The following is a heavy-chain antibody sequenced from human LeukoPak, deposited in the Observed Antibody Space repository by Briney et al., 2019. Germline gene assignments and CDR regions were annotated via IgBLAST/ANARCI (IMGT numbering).Heavy chain of an antibody. Sequence: GGSLRLSCAASGFTFSNYIMHWVRQAPGKGLDWVAVILENGSNQYYADSVKGRFTIFRDNSKNTLFLQMNSLRSEDTAMYYCARVQGGGYRTADYWGQGTLVTVSS. CDR3: ARVQGGGYRTADY. V-gene: IGHV3-30*04. J-gene: IGHJ4*02. D-gene: IGHD6-19*01. CDR1: GFTFSNYI. CDR2: ILENGSNQ.